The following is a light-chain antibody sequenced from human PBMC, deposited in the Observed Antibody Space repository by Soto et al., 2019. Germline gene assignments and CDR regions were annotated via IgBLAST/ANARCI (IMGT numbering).Light chain of an antibody. Sequence: EIVLTQSPATLSLSPGERGTLSCRASESVTNYLAWYQQKPGQAPRLLVYDVSNRATGTPARFSGGGSRTDFTLTISNLEPEDFAVYYCQQRSDWPWTFGQGTKVDIK. V-gene: IGKV3-11*01. CDR1: ESVTNY. CDR3: QQRSDWPWT. J-gene: IGKJ1*01. CDR2: DVS.